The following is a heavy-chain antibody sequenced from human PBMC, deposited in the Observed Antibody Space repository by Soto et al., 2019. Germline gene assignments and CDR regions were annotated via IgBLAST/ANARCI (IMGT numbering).Heavy chain of an antibody. D-gene: IGHD2-2*01. CDR2: IYHSGST. Sequence: TLSLTCAVSGGSLSRGGYSWSWIRQPPGKGLEWIGYIYHSGSTYYNPSLKSRVTISIDRSKNQFSLKLSSVIASYTGVYDCARVPDYWGQGILVTVSS. J-gene: IGHJ4*02. V-gene: IGHV4-30-2*01. CDR3: ARVPDY. CDR1: GGSLSRGGYS.